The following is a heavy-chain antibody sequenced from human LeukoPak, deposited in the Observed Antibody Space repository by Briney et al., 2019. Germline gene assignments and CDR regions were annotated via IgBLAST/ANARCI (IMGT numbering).Heavy chain of an antibody. Sequence: GESLKISCKGSGYSFTSYWIGWVRQMPGKGLELMGIIYPGDSDTRYSPSFQGQVTISADKSISTAYLQWSSLKASDTAMYYCARSQVKGYCSGGSCYAPDYWGQGTLVTVSS. CDR2: IYPGDSDT. V-gene: IGHV5-51*01. CDR1: GYSFTSYW. J-gene: IGHJ4*02. D-gene: IGHD2-15*01. CDR3: ARSQVKGYCSGGSCYAPDY.